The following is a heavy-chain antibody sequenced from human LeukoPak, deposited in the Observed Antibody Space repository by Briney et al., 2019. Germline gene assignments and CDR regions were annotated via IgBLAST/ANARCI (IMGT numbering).Heavy chain of an antibody. CDR1: GFTVSSNY. CDR2: IYSGGST. J-gene: IGHJ3*02. Sequence: GGSLRLSCAASGFTVSSNYMSWVRQAPGKGLEWVSVIYSGGSTYYADSVMGRFTISRDNSKNTLYLQMNSLRAEDTAVYYCATEWIDSSGYYQSGGDAFDIWGQGTMVTVSS. D-gene: IGHD3-22*01. V-gene: IGHV3-53*01. CDR3: ATEWIDSSGYYQSGGDAFDI.